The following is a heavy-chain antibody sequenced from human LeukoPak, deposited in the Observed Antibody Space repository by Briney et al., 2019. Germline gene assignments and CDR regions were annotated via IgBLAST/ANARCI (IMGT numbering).Heavy chain of an antibody. J-gene: IGHJ4*02. Sequence: ASVKVSCKASGYTITDYYLHWVRQAPGQGLEWMGWMNPNSGNTDYAQKFQGRVTITRNTSISTAYMELSSLTSEDTAVYYCARSMSIAARFPGYWGQGTLVTVSS. D-gene: IGHD6-6*01. CDR1: GYTITDYY. CDR2: MNPNSGNT. V-gene: IGHV1-8*03. CDR3: ARSMSIAARFPGY.